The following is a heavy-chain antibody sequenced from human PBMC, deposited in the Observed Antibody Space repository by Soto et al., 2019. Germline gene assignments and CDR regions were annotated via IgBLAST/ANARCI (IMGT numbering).Heavy chain of an antibody. CDR3: ARLRHVLRYFDWFRHYYYGMDV. Sequence: SETLSLSCTVSGGSISSYYWSWIRQPPGKGLEWIGYIYYSGSTNYNPSLKSRVTISVDTSKNQFSLKLSSVTAAETAVYYCARLRHVLRYFDWFRHYYYGMDVWGQGTTVTVS. J-gene: IGHJ6*02. CDR1: GGSISSYY. D-gene: IGHD3-9*01. CDR2: IYYSGST. V-gene: IGHV4-59*01.